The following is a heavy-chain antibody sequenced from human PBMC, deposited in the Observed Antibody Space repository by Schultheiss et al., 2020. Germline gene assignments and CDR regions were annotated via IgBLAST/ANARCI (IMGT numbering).Heavy chain of an antibody. CDR1: GASVSSGRDY. D-gene: IGHD3-22*01. CDR3: ARGRRWYDTRPNWFDP. CDR2: IFHSGST. Sequence: SETLSLTCTVSGASVSSGRDYWTWIRQPPGEGLEWVAYIFHSGSTNYNPSLKSRVTISVDTSKNQFSLKLSFVTAADTAVYYCARGRRWYDTRPNWFDPWGQGTLVTVSS. J-gene: IGHJ5*02. V-gene: IGHV4-61*01.